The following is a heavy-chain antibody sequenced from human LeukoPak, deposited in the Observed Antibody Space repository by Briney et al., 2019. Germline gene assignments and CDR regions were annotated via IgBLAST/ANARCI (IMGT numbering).Heavy chain of an antibody. CDR2: MNPNSGNT. J-gene: IGHJ4*02. Sequence: GASVKVSCKASGYIFTSYDINWVRQATGQGLEWMGWMNPNSGNTGYAQKFQGRVTVTRNTSISTAYMELSSLRSEDTAVYYCARINVEMATIADYWGQGTLVTVST. CDR1: GYIFTSYD. CDR3: ARINVEMATIADY. D-gene: IGHD5-24*01. V-gene: IGHV1-8*01.